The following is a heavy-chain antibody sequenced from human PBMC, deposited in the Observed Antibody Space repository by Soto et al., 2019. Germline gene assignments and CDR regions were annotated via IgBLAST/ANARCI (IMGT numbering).Heavy chain of an antibody. Sequence: PGESLKISGKRSGYSFTGYWIAWVRPVPGKGLEWMGIIYPGDSDTRYSPSFQGQVTISADKSISTAYLQWSSLKASDTAMYYCARLIGRVATGRQYYYYGMDVWCQGTTVTVSS. CDR2: IYPGDSDT. D-gene: IGHD5-12*01. V-gene: IGHV5-51*01. CDR3: ARLIGRVATGRQYYYYGMDV. J-gene: IGHJ6*02. CDR1: GYSFTGYW.